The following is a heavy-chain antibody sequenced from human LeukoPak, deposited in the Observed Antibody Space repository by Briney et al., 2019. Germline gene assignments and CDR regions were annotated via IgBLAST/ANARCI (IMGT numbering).Heavy chain of an antibody. Sequence: PSETLSLTCAVSGYSIIIGYYWAWIRQPPGKGREWIGSIYHSGSTYYNPSLKSRVTISIDTSKNQFSLKLSSVTAADTAVYYCARWTYGDYAFDYWGQGTLVTVSS. D-gene: IGHD4-17*01. CDR2: IYHSGST. CDR3: ARWTYGDYAFDY. V-gene: IGHV4-38-2*01. CDR1: GYSIIIGYY. J-gene: IGHJ4*02.